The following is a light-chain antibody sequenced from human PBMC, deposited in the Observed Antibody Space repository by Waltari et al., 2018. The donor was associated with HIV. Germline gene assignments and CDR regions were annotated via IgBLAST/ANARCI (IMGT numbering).Light chain of an antibody. CDR2: EFI. CDR3: TSYTSNATRL. CDR1: SGASDISSI. V-gene: IGLV2-14*01. J-gene: IGLJ3*02. Sequence: ALTQPGSVSASPAQSIARSCAATSGASDISSIISGYQQRPGKVTKVTIYEFISRPSWVSHLFSGAQSGNTASLTISGLQAEDEADYYCTSYTSNATRLFGGGTKVTVL.